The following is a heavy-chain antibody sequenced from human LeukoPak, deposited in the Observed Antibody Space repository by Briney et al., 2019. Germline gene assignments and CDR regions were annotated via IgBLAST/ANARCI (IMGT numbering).Heavy chain of an antibody. V-gene: IGHV4-38-2*02. CDR3: ARDHIPNDFWSGPIPSDV. D-gene: IGHD3-3*01. CDR2: IYHSGST. CDR1: GYSISSGYY. J-gene: IGHJ6*04. Sequence: SETLSLTCTVSGYSISSGYYWGWIRQPPGKGLEWIGSIYHSGSTYYNPSLKSRVTISVDTSKNQFSLKLSSVTAADTAVYYCARDHIPNDFWSGPIPSDVWGKGTTVTVSS.